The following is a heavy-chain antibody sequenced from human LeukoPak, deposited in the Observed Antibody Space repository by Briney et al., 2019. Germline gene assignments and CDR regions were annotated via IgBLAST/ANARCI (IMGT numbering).Heavy chain of an antibody. CDR2: ISGSGVST. CDR1: GFTFSSYG. D-gene: IGHD1-1*01. Sequence: PGGSLRLSCAASGFTFSSYGMSWVRQAPGKGLEWVSAISGSGVSTYYADSVKGRFTISRDKSKNTLYLQMNSLISEDTAVYYCAKDMGGTYFAFDIWGQGTMVTVSS. CDR3: AKDMGGTYFAFDI. V-gene: IGHV3-23*01. J-gene: IGHJ3*02.